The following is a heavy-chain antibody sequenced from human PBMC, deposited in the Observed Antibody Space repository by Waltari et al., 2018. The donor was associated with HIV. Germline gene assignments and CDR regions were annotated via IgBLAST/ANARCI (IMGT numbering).Heavy chain of an antibody. J-gene: IGHJ3*01. CDR3: ARVPFASSWSADSFDV. CDR2: IWYDGSKK. CDR1: GFRVSDHG. V-gene: IGHV3-33*01. D-gene: IGHD6-13*01. Sequence: VQLEESGGGVAQPGRSRRLSCAASGFRVSDHGMNWVRQAPGKGLQWVAVIWYDGSKKEYSDSVKGRFTISKDNSKNTLFLQMNSLRVDDTAVYFCARVPFASSWSADSFDVWGPGTRITVSS.